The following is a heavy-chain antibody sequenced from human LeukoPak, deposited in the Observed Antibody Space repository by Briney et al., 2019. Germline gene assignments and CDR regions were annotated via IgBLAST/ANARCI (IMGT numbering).Heavy chain of an antibody. Sequence: GGSLRLSCAASGFTFSDYHMSWIRQAPGKGLEWVSYISSSGSTINYADSVKGRFTISRDSAKKSLFLQMNSLRAEDTAVYYCARVGSSDYPIDYWGQGTLVTVSS. D-gene: IGHD3-22*01. CDR2: ISSSGSTI. CDR1: GFTFSDYH. J-gene: IGHJ4*02. CDR3: ARVGSSDYPIDY. V-gene: IGHV3-11*01.